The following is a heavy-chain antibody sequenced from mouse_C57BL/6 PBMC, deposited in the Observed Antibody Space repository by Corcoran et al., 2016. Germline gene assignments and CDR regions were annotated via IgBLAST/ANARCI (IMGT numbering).Heavy chain of an antibody. D-gene: IGHD2-3*01. J-gene: IGHJ3*01. CDR1: GYTFTDYY. Sequence: EVQLQQSGPELVKPGASVKISCTASGYTFTDYYMNWVKQSHGKSLEWIGDINPNNGGTSYNQKFKGKATLTVDKSSSTAYMELRSLTSEDSAVYYCANWAIYDGYYGGFAYGGQGTLVTVSA. CDR3: ANWAIYDGYYGGFAY. V-gene: IGHV1-26*01. CDR2: INPNNGGT.